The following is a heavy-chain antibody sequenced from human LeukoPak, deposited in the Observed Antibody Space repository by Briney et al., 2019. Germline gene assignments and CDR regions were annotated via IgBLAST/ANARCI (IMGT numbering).Heavy chain of an antibody. CDR1: GGTLRRHT. V-gene: IGHV1-69*02. CDR2: IIPMMGIA. D-gene: IGHD6-19*01. J-gene: IGHJ4*02. CDR3: ASRSHKTIVGADTREVGDY. Sequence: SVKVSCKASGGTLRRHTISWVRQAPGQGLEWMGRIIPMMGIANYAQKFQGRVTITADTSTDTAYMDLISLRSEDTAVYYCASRSHKTIVGADTREVGDYWGQGTLVTVSS.